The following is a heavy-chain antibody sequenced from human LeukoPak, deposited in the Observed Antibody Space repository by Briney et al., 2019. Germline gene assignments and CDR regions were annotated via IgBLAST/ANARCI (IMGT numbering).Heavy chain of an antibody. Sequence: KPSETLSLTCAVYGGSFSGYYWSWIRQPPGKGLEWIGEINHSGSTNYNPSLKSRVTISVDTSKNQFSLKLSSVTAADTAVYYCARATKGTTVTTSRRYNWFDPWGQGTLVTVSS. D-gene: IGHD4-17*01. CDR3: ARATKGTTVTTSRRYNWFDP. J-gene: IGHJ5*02. V-gene: IGHV4-34*01. CDR1: GGSFSGYY. CDR2: INHSGST.